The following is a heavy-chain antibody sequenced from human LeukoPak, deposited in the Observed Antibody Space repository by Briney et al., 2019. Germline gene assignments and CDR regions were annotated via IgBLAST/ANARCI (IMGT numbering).Heavy chain of an antibody. CDR3: AAPVGEAAYSSSSVISFYYMDV. D-gene: IGHD6-6*01. V-gene: IGHV1-69*01. CDR1: GGTFSSYA. Sequence: ASVKASCKASGGTFSSYAISWVRQAPGQGLEWMGGIIPIFGTANYAQKFQGRVTITADESTSTAYMELSSLRSEDAAVYYCAAPVGEAAYSSSSVISFYYMDVWGKGTTVTVSS. J-gene: IGHJ6*03. CDR2: IIPIFGTA.